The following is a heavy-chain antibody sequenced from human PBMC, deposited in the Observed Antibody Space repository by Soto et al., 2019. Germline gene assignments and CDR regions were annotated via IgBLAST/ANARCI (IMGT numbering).Heavy chain of an antibody. CDR2: IYWDDDK. CDR1: GFSLSTSRVG. J-gene: IGHJ4*02. CDR3: AHTSGGGNSACFDY. Sequence: QITLKESGPTLVKLTQTLTLTCTFSGFSLSTSRVGVGWIRQPPGKALEWLALIYWDDDKRYSPSLKSRLTITKDTSKNQVVRTMTNTDPVDTATYYCAHTSGGGNSACFDYWGQGTLVTVSS. D-gene: IGHD2-21*02. V-gene: IGHV2-5*02.